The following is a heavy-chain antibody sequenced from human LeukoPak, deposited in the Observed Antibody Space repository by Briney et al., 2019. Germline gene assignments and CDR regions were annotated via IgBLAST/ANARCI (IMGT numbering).Heavy chain of an antibody. D-gene: IGHD3-16*01. Sequence: PGRSLRLSCAASGFTFSSYAMHWVRQAPGKGLEWVSYISSGGGTMFYADSVKGRFTITRDNAKNSLYLRMISLRAEDTAVYYCVSRGLYYDYVFGSWGQGTLVTVSS. CDR1: GFTFSSYA. CDR3: VSRGLYYDYVFGS. J-gene: IGHJ4*02. CDR2: ISSGGGTM. V-gene: IGHV3-48*03.